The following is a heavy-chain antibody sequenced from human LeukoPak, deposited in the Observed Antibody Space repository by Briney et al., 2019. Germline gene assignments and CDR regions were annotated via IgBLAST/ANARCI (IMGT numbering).Heavy chain of an antibody. CDR1: GYSFTSYW. CDR2: VYAGDSDT. Sequence: KVGESLKISCKGSGYSFTSYWIGWVRQMPGKGLEWMGIVYAGDSDTRYSPSFQGQVTISADKSISTAYLQWSSLKASDTAMYYCARYGPQSGGLRGHDSFDIWGQGTMVTVSS. V-gene: IGHV5-51*01. J-gene: IGHJ3*02. CDR3: ARYGPQSGGLRGHDSFDI. D-gene: IGHD2-15*01.